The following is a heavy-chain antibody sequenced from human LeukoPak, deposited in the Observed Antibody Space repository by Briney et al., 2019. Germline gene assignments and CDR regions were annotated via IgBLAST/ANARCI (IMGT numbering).Heavy chain of an antibody. V-gene: IGHV3-49*04. CDR2: IRSKAYGGTT. D-gene: IGHD2-15*01. Sequence: GRSLRLSCTASGFTFGDYAMSWVRQAPGKGLEWVGFIRSKAYGGTTAYAASVKGRFTISRDDSKSIAYLQMNILKTEDTAVYYCTRSCDSDGEYPDTFDYWGLGTLVTVSS. CDR3: TRSCDSDGEYPDTFDY. CDR1: GFTFGDYA. J-gene: IGHJ4*02.